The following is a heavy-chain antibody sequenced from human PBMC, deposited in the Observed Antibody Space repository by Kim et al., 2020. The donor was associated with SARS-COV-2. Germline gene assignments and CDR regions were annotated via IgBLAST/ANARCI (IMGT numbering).Heavy chain of an antibody. CDR2: IYHSGST. D-gene: IGHD3-3*01. CDR1: GGSISSSNW. V-gene: IGHV4-4*02. Sequence: SETLSLTCAVSGGSISSSNWWSWVRLPPGKGLEWIGEIYHSGSTNYNPSLKSRVTISVDKSKNQFSLKLSSVTAADTAVYYCARSITIFGVVITFDYWGQGTLVTVSS. CDR3: ARSITIFGVVITFDY. J-gene: IGHJ4*02.